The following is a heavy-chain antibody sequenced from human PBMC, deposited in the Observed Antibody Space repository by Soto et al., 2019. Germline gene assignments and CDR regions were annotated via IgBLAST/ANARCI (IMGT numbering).Heavy chain of an antibody. CDR2: ISDDVSKP. V-gene: IGHV3-33*05. D-gene: IGHD6-19*01. J-gene: IGHJ6*02. CDR1: GFTCGSYG. CDR3: AQAYDAYSSGRCGMDV. Sequence: GGPLRLPCAAYGFTCGSYGMHCVRQTPGKGLAWVTVISDDVSKPYYADSVKGRFSISRDNSKNTLYRQMNSLRAGDTAVYYCAQAYDAYSSGRCGMDVWGQGTTDTVSS.